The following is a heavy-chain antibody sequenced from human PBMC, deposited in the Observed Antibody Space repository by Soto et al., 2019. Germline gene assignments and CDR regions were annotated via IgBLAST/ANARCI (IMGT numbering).Heavy chain of an antibody. V-gene: IGHV3-53*01. CDR1: GFSGSSNY. Sequence: GGSLRLSCAISGFSGSSNYLSWVRQAPGEGLEWVSVHYSGGSTYYADSVQGRFTISRDKSNNTLYLQMRRVRAEDTAVYFCARHRHPRGTVGATSPLDPWGQGTQVTVSS. CDR2: HYSGGST. D-gene: IGHD1-26*01. CDR3: ARHRHPRGTVGATSPLDP. J-gene: IGHJ5*02.